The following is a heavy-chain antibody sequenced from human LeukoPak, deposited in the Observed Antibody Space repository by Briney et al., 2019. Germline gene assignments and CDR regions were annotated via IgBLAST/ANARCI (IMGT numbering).Heavy chain of an antibody. CDR3: ARQNIVVVPADPPYAFDI. CDR1: GYSFTSYW. J-gene: IGHJ3*02. Sequence: LGESLKISCKGSGYSFTSYWIGWVRQMPGKGLEWMGIIYPGDSDTRYSPSFQGQVTISADKSISTAYLQWSSLKASDTAMYYCARQNIVVVPADPPYAFDIWGQGTMVTVPS. D-gene: IGHD2-2*01. CDR2: IYPGDSDT. V-gene: IGHV5-51*01.